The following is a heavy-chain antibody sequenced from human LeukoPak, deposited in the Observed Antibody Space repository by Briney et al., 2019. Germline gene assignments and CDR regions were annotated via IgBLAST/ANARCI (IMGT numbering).Heavy chain of an antibody. Sequence: SETPSLTCAVYGGSFSGYYWSWIRQPPGKGLEWIGEINHSGSTNYNPSLKSRVTISVDTSKNQFSLKLSSVTAADTAVYYCARGLGSIAAAGKSFDLWGRGTLVTVSS. D-gene: IGHD6-13*01. J-gene: IGHJ2*01. CDR2: INHSGST. V-gene: IGHV4-34*01. CDR3: ARGLGSIAAAGKSFDL. CDR1: GGSFSGYY.